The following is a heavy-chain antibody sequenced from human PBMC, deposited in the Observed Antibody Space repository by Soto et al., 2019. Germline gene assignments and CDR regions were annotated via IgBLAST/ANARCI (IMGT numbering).Heavy chain of an antibody. D-gene: IGHD2-2*01. CDR1: GFTFSGYD. V-gene: IGHV3-13*04. J-gene: IGHJ2*01. Sequence: GGSLRVSCAAAGFTFSGYDMHWVSKNTGKGLEWVSAIGTAGDTYYPGSVKGRFTISRENAKNSLYLQMNSLRAGDTAVYYCAREAILGYCSSTSCSAGGYFDLWGRGTLVTVSS. CDR3: AREAILGYCSSTSCSAGGYFDL. CDR2: IGTAGDT.